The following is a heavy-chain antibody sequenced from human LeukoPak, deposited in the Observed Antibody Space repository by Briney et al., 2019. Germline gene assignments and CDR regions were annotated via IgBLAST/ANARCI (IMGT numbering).Heavy chain of an antibody. CDR1: GFTFSSYE. J-gene: IGHJ6*04. D-gene: IGHD7-27*01. V-gene: IGHV3-48*03. Sequence: PGGSLRLSCAASGFTFSSYEMNWVRQAPGKGLEWVSYISSSGSTIYYADSVKGRFTISRDNAKNSLYLQMNSLRAGDTAVYYCAELGMTTMGGVWGKGTRVTISS. CDR2: ISSSGSTI. CDR3: AELGMTTMGGV.